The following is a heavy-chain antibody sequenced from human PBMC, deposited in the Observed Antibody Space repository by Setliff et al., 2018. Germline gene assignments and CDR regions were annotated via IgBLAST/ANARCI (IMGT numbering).Heavy chain of an antibody. CDR2: IYYSGST. Sequence: SETLSLTCTVSGGSISSSSYYWGWIRQPPGKGLEWIGSIYYSGSTYYNPSLKSRVTISVDTSKNQFSLKLRSVTAADTAVYYCARVGGYYYYYYGMDVWGQGTTVTVSS. CDR1: GGSISSSSYY. J-gene: IGHJ6*02. CDR3: ARVGGYYYYYYGMDV. V-gene: IGHV4-39*07.